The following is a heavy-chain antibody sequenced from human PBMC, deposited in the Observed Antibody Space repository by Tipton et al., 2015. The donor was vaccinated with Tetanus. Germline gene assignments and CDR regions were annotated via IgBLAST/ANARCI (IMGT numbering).Heavy chain of an antibody. V-gene: IGHV4-31*03. CDR1: GGSISSGGYY. CDR2: IYYSGST. D-gene: IGHD3-16*01. Sequence: TLSLTCTVSGGSISSGGYYWSWIRHRPGKGLEWIGYIYYSGSTFYNPSLKSRVTISVDTSNNQFSLRLSSVTAADTAVYYCARDQGGGRVARLNWFGPWGQGTLVTVSS. J-gene: IGHJ5*02. CDR3: ARDQGGGRVARLNWFGP.